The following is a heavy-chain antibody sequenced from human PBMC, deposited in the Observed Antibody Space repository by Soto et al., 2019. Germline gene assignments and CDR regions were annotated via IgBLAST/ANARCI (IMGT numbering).Heavy chain of an antibody. D-gene: IGHD4-4*01. J-gene: IGHJ2*01. V-gene: IGHV3-23*01. Sequence: PGVSLSLSCAASGCTFSSYAMSWVRQAPGKGLEWVSVISGSGGSTYYADSVKGRFTISRDNSKSTLYLQMSSLRAEDTAVYYCAKDESRRNRRYFDLWGRGTLVTVSS. CDR2: ISGSGGST. CDR3: AKDESRRNRRYFDL. CDR1: GCTFSSYA.